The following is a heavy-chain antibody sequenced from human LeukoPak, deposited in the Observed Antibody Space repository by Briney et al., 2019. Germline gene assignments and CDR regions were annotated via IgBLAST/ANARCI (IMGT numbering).Heavy chain of an antibody. Sequence: ASVKVSCKASGYTFTSYAMHWVRQAPGQGLEWMGWINTNTGNPTYAQGFTGRFVFSLDTSVSTAYLQISSLKAEDTAVYYCAGSDITMIVVAPHGDAFDIWGQGTMVTVSS. CDR3: AGSDITMIVVAPHGDAFDI. CDR1: GYTFTSYA. V-gene: IGHV7-4-1*02. CDR2: INTNTGNP. D-gene: IGHD3-22*01. J-gene: IGHJ3*02.